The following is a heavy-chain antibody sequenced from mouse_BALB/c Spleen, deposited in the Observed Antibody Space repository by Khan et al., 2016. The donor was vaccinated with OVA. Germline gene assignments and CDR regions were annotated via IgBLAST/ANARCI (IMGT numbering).Heavy chain of an antibody. CDR1: GYTFTSYW. D-gene: IGHD2-2*01. Sequence: QVQLQQSGAELVRPGASVKLSCKASGYTFTSYWMNWVKQRPGHGLEWIGRIDPSDSETHYNQMFKDKATLTVDKSSTTAYMQLNSLTSGDSAVYFCARREKYGYDPSWFAYWGQGTLVTVSA. V-gene: IGHV1-61*01. CDR3: ARREKYGYDPSWFAY. J-gene: IGHJ3*01. CDR2: IDPSDSET.